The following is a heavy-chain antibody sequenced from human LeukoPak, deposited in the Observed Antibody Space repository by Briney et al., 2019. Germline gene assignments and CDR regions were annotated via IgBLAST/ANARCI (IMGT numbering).Heavy chain of an antibody. CDR2: IWYDGNNK. Sequence: GGSLRLSCAASGFTFSSYGMHWVRQAPGKGLEWVAVIWYDGNNKYYADSVKGRFTISRDNSKNTLYLQMNSLGAEDTAVYYCARDIAARRFDSWGQGTLVTVSS. D-gene: IGHD6-6*01. CDR3: ARDIAARRFDS. J-gene: IGHJ4*02. V-gene: IGHV3-33*01. CDR1: GFTFSSYG.